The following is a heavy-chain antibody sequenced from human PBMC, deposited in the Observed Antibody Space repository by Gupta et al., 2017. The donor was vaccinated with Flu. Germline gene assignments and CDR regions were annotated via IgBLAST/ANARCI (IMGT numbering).Heavy chain of an antibody. D-gene: IGHD3-3*01. CDR1: GGSFSGYY. J-gene: IGHJ4*02. V-gene: IGHV4-34*01. CDR2: INHSGST. Sequence: QVQLQQWGAGLLKPSEPLSLHCAVYGGSFSGYYWGWIRQPPGKGLEWIGEINHSGSTNYNPSLKSRVTISVDTSKNQFSLKLSSVTAADTAVYYCARGGNFGVVTHHPYFDYWGQGTLVTVSS. CDR3: ARGGNFGVVTHHPYFDY.